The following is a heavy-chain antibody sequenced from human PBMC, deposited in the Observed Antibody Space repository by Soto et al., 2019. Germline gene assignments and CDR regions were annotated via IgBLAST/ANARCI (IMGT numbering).Heavy chain of an antibody. J-gene: IGHJ4*02. V-gene: IGHV1-3*01. Sequence: ASVKVSCKASGYTFTSFAMHWVRQAPGQRLEWMGWINAGNGNTKYSQKFQGRVTITRDTSASTAYMELSSLRSEDTAVYYCARSIVVVTALDYWGQGTLVTVS. D-gene: IGHD2-21*02. CDR2: INAGNGNT. CDR3: ARSIVVVTALDY. CDR1: GYTFTSFA.